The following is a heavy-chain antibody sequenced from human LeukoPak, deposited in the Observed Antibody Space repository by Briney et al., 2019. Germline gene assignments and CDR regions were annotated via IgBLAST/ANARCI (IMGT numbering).Heavy chain of an antibody. D-gene: IGHD5-12*01. Sequence: PAGSLRLSCAASGFTFSSYGMHWVRQAPGKGLEWVAVISYDGSNKYYADSVKGRFTISRDNSKNTLYLQMNSLRAEDTAVYYCAKTRMWLREFDYWGQGTLVNVSS. J-gene: IGHJ4*02. CDR1: GFTFSSYG. CDR3: AKTRMWLREFDY. V-gene: IGHV3-30*18. CDR2: ISYDGSNK.